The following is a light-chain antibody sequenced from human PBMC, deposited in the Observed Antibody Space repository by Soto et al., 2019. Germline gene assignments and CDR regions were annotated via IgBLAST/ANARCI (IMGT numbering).Light chain of an antibody. CDR1: QGISNK. V-gene: IGKV1-27*01. Sequence: DIQLTQSPSSLSASVGDRVTITFRASQGISNKVAWYQQKPGKAPKLLIYAASTLQSGVPSRFSGSGSGTNFTLTISSLQPEDVATYYRQKYNRAPTFGQGTRPETK. CDR3: QKYNRAPT. CDR2: AAS. J-gene: IGKJ5*01.